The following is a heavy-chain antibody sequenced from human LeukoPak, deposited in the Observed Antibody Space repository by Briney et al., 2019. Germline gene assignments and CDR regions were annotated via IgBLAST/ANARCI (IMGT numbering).Heavy chain of an antibody. CDR2: ISAYNGNT. CDR3: ARGYSSTLGYYYMDV. V-gene: IGHV1-18*01. CDR1: GYTFTSCG. D-gene: IGHD6-13*01. J-gene: IGHJ6*03. Sequence: GASVKVSXKASGYTFTSCGISWVRQAPGQGLEWMGWISAYNGNTNYAQKLQGRVTMTTDTSTSTAYMELRSLRSDDTAVYYCARGYSSTLGYYYMDVWGKGTTVTVSS.